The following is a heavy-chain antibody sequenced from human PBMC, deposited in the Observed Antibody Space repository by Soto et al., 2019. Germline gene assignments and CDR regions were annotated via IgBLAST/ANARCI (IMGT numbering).Heavy chain of an antibody. J-gene: IGHJ6*02. CDR2: MNPNSGNT. CDR1: GYTYTRYH. D-gene: IGHD5-18*01. V-gene: IGHV1-8*01. Sequence: VLLNLYCKASGYTYTRYHINWGRQTNGQGLEWMGWMNPNSGNTGYAQKFQGRVTMTRNTSISTAYMELSSLRSEDTAVYYCAREGHSYGLFYYYGMDVWRQGTTLTVS. CDR3: AREGHSYGLFYYYGMDV.